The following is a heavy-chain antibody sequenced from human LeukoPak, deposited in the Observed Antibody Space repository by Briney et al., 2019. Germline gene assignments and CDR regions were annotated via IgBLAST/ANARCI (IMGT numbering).Heavy chain of an antibody. D-gene: IGHD3-22*01. Sequence: GGSLRLSCSASGFTFSSYAMHWVRQAPGKGLEYVSAISSNGGSTYYADSVKGRFTISRDNSKNTLYLQMSSLRAEDTAVYYCARGEYYYDSSGSQILDYWGQGTLVTVSS. CDR3: ARGEYYYDSSGSQILDY. J-gene: IGHJ4*02. V-gene: IGHV3-64D*06. CDR1: GFTFSSYA. CDR2: ISSNGGST.